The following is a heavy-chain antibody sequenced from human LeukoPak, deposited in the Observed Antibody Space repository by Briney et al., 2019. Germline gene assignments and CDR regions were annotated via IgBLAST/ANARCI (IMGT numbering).Heavy chain of an antibody. Sequence: PSETLSLTCTVSGGSISSYYWGWIRQPPGKGLEWIGSIYYSGSTYYNPSLKSRVTISVDTSKNQFSLKLSSVTAADTAVYYCARVVYYYYDSSGYYYHFDYWGQGTLVTVSS. J-gene: IGHJ4*02. CDR1: GGSISSYY. D-gene: IGHD3-22*01. V-gene: IGHV4-39*07. CDR3: ARVVYYYYDSSGYYYHFDY. CDR2: IYYSGST.